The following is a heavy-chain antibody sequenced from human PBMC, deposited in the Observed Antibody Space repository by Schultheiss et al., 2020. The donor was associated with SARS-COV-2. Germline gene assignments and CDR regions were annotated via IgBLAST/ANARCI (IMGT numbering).Heavy chain of an antibody. D-gene: IGHD2-15*01. CDR2: INSDGSST. V-gene: IGHV3-74*01. CDR1: GFTFSSYS. Sequence: GGSLRLSCAASGFTFSSYSMNWVRQAPGKGLEWVSRINSDGSSTSYADSVKGRFTISRDNSKNTLYLQMNSLRAEDTAVYYCVLGYCSGGSCSGRGDYWGQGTLVTVSS. CDR3: VLGYCSGGSCSGRGDY. J-gene: IGHJ4*02.